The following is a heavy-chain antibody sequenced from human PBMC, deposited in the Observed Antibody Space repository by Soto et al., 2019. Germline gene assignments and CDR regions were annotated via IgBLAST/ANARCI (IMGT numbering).Heavy chain of an antibody. CDR1: GGSISSGGYY. J-gene: IGHJ5*02. D-gene: IGHD3-9*01. V-gene: IGHV4-31*01. CDR3: ARGGGGYYDILTGYYPLDP. Sequence: QVQLQESGPGLVEPSQTLSLTCSVSGGSISSGGYYWNWIRQHPGQGLEWIGYIYYSGSTYYNPSLKSLVTISTDTSKNQFSLKLSSVTAADAAVYYCARGGGGYYDILTGYYPLDPWGQGTLVTVSS. CDR2: IYYSGST.